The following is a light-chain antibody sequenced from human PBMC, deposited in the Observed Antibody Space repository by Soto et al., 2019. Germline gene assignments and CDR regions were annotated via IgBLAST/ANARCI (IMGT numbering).Light chain of an antibody. V-gene: IGLV2-14*03. J-gene: IGLJ2*01. Sequence: QSALTQPASVSGSPGQSITISCTGTSSDVGGYNYVSWYQQHPGKAPKVIIYDVSNRPSGVSNRFSGSKSGNTATLTISGLQAEDEADYYCNSYTSTSTLVFGGGTKLTVL. CDR3: NSYTSTSTLV. CDR1: SSDVGGYNY. CDR2: DVS.